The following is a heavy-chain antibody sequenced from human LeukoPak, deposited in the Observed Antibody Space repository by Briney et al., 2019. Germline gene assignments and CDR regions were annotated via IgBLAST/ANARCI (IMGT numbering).Heavy chain of an antibody. D-gene: IGHD1-20*01. J-gene: IGHJ4*02. V-gene: IGHV1-69*05. CDR1: GGTFSSYA. CDR2: IIPIFGTA. Sequence: SVKVSCKASGGTFSSYAISWVRQAPGQGLEWMGGIIPIFGTANYAQKFQGRVTITTDESTSTAYMELSSLRSEDTAVYYCASTRGITGTIFDYWGQGTLVTVSS. CDR3: ASTRGITGTIFDY.